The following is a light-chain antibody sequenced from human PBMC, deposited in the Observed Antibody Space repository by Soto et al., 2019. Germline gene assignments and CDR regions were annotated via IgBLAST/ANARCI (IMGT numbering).Light chain of an antibody. CDR2: EDD. CDR1: SGSIASNY. J-gene: IGLJ3*02. CDR3: QSYDTSNPWV. Sequence: NFMLTQPHSVSESPGKTVTISCTRSSGSIASNYVQWFQQRPGSAPTTVIYEDDQRPSGVPDRFSGSIDSSSNSASLTISALKTEDEADYYCQSYDTSNPWVFGGGTKLTVL. V-gene: IGLV6-57*03.